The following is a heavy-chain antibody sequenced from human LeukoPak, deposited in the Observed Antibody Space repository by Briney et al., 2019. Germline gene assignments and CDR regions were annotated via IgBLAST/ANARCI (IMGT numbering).Heavy chain of an antibody. CDR1: GFTFSSYA. CDR3: ARDRWKFDY. J-gene: IGHJ4*02. CDR2: ISYDGSNK. V-gene: IGHV3-30-3*01. Sequence: GRSLRLSCAASGFTFSSYAMHWVRQAPGKGLEWVAVISYDGSNKYYADSVKGRFTISRDNSKNTLYLQMNSLRAEDTAVYCCARDRWKFDYWGQGTLVTVSS. D-gene: IGHD1-1*01.